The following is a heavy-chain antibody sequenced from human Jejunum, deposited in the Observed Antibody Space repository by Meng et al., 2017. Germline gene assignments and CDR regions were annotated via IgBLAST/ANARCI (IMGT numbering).Heavy chain of an antibody. J-gene: IGHJ4*02. D-gene: IGHD1-26*01. V-gene: IGHV4-61*08. CDR2: EST. Sequence: QLELKKAGAGMVGPSESLALTCSGSGGSGSSAGYQWSWIRQTPGKGLEWIANESTNYNPSLKSRVTISVDTSKNQFSLRLTSVTAADTAVYYCARDHMGSLDYWGQGILVTVSS. CDR3: ARDHMGSLDY. CDR1: GGSGSSAGYQ.